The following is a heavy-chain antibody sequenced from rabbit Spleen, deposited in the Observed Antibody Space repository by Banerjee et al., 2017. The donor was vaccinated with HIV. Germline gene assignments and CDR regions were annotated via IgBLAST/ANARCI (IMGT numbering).Heavy chain of an antibody. D-gene: IGHD4-2*01. CDR3: VRGWSGGIDNYVDYFNL. J-gene: IGHJ4*01. V-gene: IGHV1S45*01. CDR1: GFSFSNIYW. CDR2: VDSGDGDT. Sequence: QQQLEESGGGLVKPGGTLTLTCTASGFSFSNIYWICWVRQAPGKGLEWIACVDSGDGDTYYANWAKGRFTISKIASTTVTLQMTSLTAADTATYFCVRGWSGGIDNYVDYFNLWGPGTLVTVS.